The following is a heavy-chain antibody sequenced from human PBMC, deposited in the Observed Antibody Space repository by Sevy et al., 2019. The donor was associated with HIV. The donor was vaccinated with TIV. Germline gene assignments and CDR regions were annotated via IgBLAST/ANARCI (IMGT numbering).Heavy chain of an antibody. CDR1: GFSFSSYA. V-gene: IGHV3-23*01. CDR3: AKGLSATIVPHVSFDV. CDR2: IGGSGDNT. Sequence: GGSLRLSCAASGFSFSSYAMSWVRQAPGKGLEWVSGIGGSGDNTYYVDSVKGRFTISRDNTKKTMYLQMKSLRAEDTAVYYCAKGLSATIVPHVSFDVWGQGTMVTVSS. D-gene: IGHD3-3*01. J-gene: IGHJ3*01.